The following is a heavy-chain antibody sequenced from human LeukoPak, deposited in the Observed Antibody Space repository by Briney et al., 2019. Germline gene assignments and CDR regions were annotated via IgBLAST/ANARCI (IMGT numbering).Heavy chain of an antibody. D-gene: IGHD3-10*01. Sequence: GGSLRLSCAASGFTFSSFGMNWVRQAPGKGLEWVSSISSGSSYIYYVDSVKGRFTISRDNTKNSLYLQVNSLRAEDTALYYCARDNYGLGSYKYFDYWGQGTLVTVSS. CDR1: GFTFSSFG. CDR2: ISSGSSYI. V-gene: IGHV3-21*01. J-gene: IGHJ4*02. CDR3: ARDNYGLGSYKYFDY.